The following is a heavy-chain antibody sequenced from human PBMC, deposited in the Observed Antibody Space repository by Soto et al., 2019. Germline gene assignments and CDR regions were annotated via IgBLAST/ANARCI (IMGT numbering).Heavy chain of an antibody. V-gene: IGHV1-46*03. CDR1: GYTFTSYY. Sequence: QVQLVQSGAEVKKPGASVKVSCKASGYTFTSYYMHWVRQAPGQGLEWMGIINPSGGSTSYAQKFQGRVTMSRDTSTSTGYMELSSLRSEDTAVYYCDRMSPGVTMYYCGQGTLVTVAS. CDR2: INPSGGST. D-gene: IGHD3-3*01. CDR3: DRMSPGVTMYY. J-gene: IGHJ4*02.